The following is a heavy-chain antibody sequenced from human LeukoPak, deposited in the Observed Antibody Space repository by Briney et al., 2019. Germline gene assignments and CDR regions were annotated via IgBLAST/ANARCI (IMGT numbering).Heavy chain of an antibody. D-gene: IGHD2-15*01. CDR3: ARDSSGAANAFDI. Sequence: GGSLRLSCAASGFTFSSYAMHWVRQAPGKGLEWVAVISYDGSNKYYADSVKGRFTISRDNSKNTLYLQMNSLRAEDTAVYYCARDSSGAANAFDIWGQGTMVTVSS. CDR2: ISYDGSNK. CDR1: GFTFSSYA. J-gene: IGHJ3*02. V-gene: IGHV3-30-3*01.